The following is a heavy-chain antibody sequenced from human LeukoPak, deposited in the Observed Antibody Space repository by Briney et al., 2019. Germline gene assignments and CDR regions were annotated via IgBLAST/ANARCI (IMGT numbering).Heavy chain of an antibody. CDR2: ISFDGNDK. Sequence: GGSLRLSCAASGFTFSSYGMHWVRQAPGRGLEWVAVISFDGNDKHYADAVKGRFTVSRDNSRNTLYLQMNSLRDEGTAVYYCARELYGKSWYEYWGQGILLTVSS. D-gene: IGHD6-13*01. CDR3: ARELYGKSWYEY. V-gene: IGHV3-30*03. CDR1: GFTFSSYG. J-gene: IGHJ4*02.